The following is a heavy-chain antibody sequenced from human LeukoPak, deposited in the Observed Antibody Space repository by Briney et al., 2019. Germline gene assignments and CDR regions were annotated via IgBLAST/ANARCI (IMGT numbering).Heavy chain of an antibody. CDR2: INHSGST. D-gene: IGHD3-22*01. V-gene: IGHV4-34*01. Sequence: PSETLSLTCAVHGGSFSGYYWSWIRQPPGKGLEWIGEINHSGSTNYNPSLKSRVTISVDTSKNQFSLKLSSVTAADTAVYYCARAYYYDSSGYYYFDYWGQGTLVTVSS. CDR1: GGSFSGYY. J-gene: IGHJ4*02. CDR3: ARAYYYDSSGYYYFDY.